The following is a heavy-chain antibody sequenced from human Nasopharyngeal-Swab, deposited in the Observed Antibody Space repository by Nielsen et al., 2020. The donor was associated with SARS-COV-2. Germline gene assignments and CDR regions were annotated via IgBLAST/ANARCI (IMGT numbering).Heavy chain of an antibody. J-gene: IGHJ4*02. CDR1: GFTFSSYG. CDR2: ISYDGSNK. CDR3: AKASIVGATDFDY. D-gene: IGHD1-26*01. V-gene: IGHV3-30*18. Sequence: GESLKISCAASGFTFSSYGMHWVRQAQGKGLEWVAVISYDGSNKYYADSVKGRFTISRDNSKNTLYLQMNSLRAEDTAVYYCAKASIVGATDFDYWGQGTLVTVSS.